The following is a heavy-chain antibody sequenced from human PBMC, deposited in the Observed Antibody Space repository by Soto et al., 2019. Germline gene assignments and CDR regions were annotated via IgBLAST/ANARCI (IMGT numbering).Heavy chain of an antibody. D-gene: IGHD1-26*01. CDR2: IYYSGST. Sequence: SETLSLTCTVAGGTISSWYWSWIRQPPGKGLEWIGYIYYSGSTNCNPSLKSRVTISVDTSKNQFSLKLSSVTAADTAVYYCARRYGSAIDYWGQGTLVTVSS. CDR3: ARRYGSAIDY. V-gene: IGHV4-59*08. CDR1: GGTISSWY. J-gene: IGHJ4*02.